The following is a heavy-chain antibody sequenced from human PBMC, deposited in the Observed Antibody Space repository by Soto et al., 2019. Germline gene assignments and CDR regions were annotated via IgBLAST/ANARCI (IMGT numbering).Heavy chain of an antibody. CDR3: ARIPVDTSMIYWLDP. D-gene: IGHD5-18*01. Sequence: SETLSLTXTVSGGSVSSGDYYWSWIRQPPGKGLEWIGYIYYSGNTNYNPSLKSRVIISVDTSKNLFSLKLTSVTAADTAVYYCARIPVDTSMIYWLDPWGQGTLVTVSS. V-gene: IGHV4-61*08. CDR2: IYYSGNT. J-gene: IGHJ5*02. CDR1: GGSVSSGDYY.